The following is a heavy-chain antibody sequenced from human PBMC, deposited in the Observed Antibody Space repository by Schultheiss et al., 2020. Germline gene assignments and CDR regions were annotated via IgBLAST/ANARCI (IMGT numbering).Heavy chain of an antibody. CDR1: GFTFSSYW. D-gene: IGHD5-24*01. V-gene: IGHV3-7*01. CDR2: IKQDGSEK. Sequence: GESLKISCAASGFTFSSYWMSWVRQAPGKGLEWVANIKQDGSEKYYVDSVKGRFTISRDNAKNSLYLQMNSLRAEDTAVYYCARTNRDGYNGFDYWGQGTLVTVAS. J-gene: IGHJ4*02. CDR3: ARTNRDGYNGFDY.